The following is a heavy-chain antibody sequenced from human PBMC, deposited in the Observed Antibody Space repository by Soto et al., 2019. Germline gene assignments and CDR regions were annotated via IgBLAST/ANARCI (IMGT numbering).Heavy chain of an antibody. J-gene: IGHJ6*02. D-gene: IGHD6-19*01. CDR3: ARGIAVAADYYYGMDV. Sequence: QVQLVQSGAEVKKPGSSVKVSYKASGGTFSSYAISWVRQAPGQGLEWMGGIIPIFGTANYAQKFQGRVTITADESTSTAYMELSSLRSEDTAVYYCARGIAVAADYYYGMDVWGQGTTVTVSS. CDR2: IIPIFGTA. CDR1: GGTFSSYA. V-gene: IGHV1-69*01.